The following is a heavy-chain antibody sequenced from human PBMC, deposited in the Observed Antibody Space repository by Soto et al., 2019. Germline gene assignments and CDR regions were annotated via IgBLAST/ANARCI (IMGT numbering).Heavy chain of an antibody. CDR3: ARGGNDYGEYYGMDV. V-gene: IGHV4-59*01. CDR1: GGSISSYY. D-gene: IGHD4-17*01. Sequence: LSLTCTVSGGSISSYYWSWIRQPPGKGLEWIGYIYYSGSTNYNPSLKSRVTISVDTSKNQFSLKLSSVTAADTAVYYCARGGNDYGEYYGMDVWGQGTTVTVSS. CDR2: IYYSGST. J-gene: IGHJ6*02.